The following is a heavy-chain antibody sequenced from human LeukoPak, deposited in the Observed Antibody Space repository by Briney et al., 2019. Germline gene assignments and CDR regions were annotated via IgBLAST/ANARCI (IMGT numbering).Heavy chain of an antibody. J-gene: IGHJ4*02. Sequence: ASVKVSCKASGYTFTNYGISWVRQAPGQGLEWMGWISTYKDNTKYAQKFQGRVSVTTDTYTSTVYMELRSLTSDDPAVYYCARDRDWNLDYWGRGTLVTVSS. V-gene: IGHV1-18*01. CDR1: GYTFTNYG. CDR3: ARDRDWNLDY. CDR2: ISTYKDNT. D-gene: IGHD3/OR15-3a*01.